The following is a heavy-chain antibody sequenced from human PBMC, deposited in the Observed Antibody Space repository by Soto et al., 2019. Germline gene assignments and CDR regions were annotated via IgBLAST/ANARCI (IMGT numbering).Heavy chain of an antibody. CDR3: WRTPDVLTGYYDAFYI. Sequence: QLQLEESGPGLVKPSETLSLTCTVSGGSVSNNTYCWGWIRQPPGQGLEWIGSIYSSGSTNYHPSLKSRVTISVDTSKNEFSLKLTSVTAADTAVYYCWRTPDVLTGYYDAFYIWGQGTAVTVSS. J-gene: IGHJ3*02. D-gene: IGHD3-9*01. CDR1: GGSVSNNTYC. CDR2: IYSSGST. V-gene: IGHV4-39*01.